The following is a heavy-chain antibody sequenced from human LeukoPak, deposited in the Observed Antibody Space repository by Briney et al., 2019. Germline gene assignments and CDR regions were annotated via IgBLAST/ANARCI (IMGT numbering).Heavy chain of an antibody. CDR1: GYSFTSQA. V-gene: IGHV7-4-1*02. J-gene: IGHJ4*02. CDR2: VNTTTGNP. Sequence: ASVKVSCKASGYSFTSQAINWVRQAPGQGLQWMGRVNTTTGNPTYAQGFTGRFVFSFDTSVSTAYLQISSLKAEDTAVYYCVGAETSVGYFDYWGQGTLATVSS. D-gene: IGHD4-23*01. CDR3: VGAETSVGYFDY.